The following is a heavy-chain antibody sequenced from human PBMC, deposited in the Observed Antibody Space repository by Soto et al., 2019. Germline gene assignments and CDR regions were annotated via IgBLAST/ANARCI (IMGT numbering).Heavy chain of an antibody. Sequence: ETLSLTCTVSGGSISSYYWSWIRQPPGKGLEWIGYIYYSGSTNYNPSLKSRVTISVDTSKNQFSLKLSSVTAADTAVYYCARSRIVATIPYYYYMDVWGKGTTVTVSS. V-gene: IGHV4-59*01. D-gene: IGHD5-12*01. CDR1: GGSISSYY. J-gene: IGHJ6*03. CDR2: IYYSGST. CDR3: ARSRIVATIPYYYYMDV.